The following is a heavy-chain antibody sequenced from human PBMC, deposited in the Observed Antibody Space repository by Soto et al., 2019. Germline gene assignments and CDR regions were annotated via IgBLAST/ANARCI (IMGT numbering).Heavy chain of an antibody. CDR2: IIPIFGTA. Sequence: ASVKVSCPASGGTFSSYAISWVRQAPGQGLEWMGGIIPIFGTANYAQKFQGRVTITADESTSTAYMELSSLRSEDTAVYYSARSGGFDSGGSGGAFEIWGQGTSVTDS. V-gene: IGHV1-69*13. CDR3: ARSGGFDSGGSGGAFEI. CDR1: GGTFSSYA. D-gene: IGHD1-26*01. J-gene: IGHJ3*02.